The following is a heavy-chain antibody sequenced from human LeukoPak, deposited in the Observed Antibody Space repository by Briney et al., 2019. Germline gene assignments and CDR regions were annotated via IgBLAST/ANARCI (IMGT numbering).Heavy chain of an antibody. D-gene: IGHD2-15*01. Sequence: GESLKISCKASGYSFTSYWIGWVRHMPGKGLEWMGIIYPDDSDTKYSPSFQGQVTISADKSISTAYLQWSSLKASDTAMYYCARSGRLGYCSGGSCFRWDYWGQGTLVTVSS. CDR3: ARSGRLGYCSGGSCFRWDY. CDR2: IYPDDSDT. V-gene: IGHV5-51*01. CDR1: GYSFTSYW. J-gene: IGHJ4*02.